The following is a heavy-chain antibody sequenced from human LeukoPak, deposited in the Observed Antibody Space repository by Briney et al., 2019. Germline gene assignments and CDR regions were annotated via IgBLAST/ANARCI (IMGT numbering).Heavy chain of an antibody. CDR3: ATNYYDSSGYSDY. J-gene: IGHJ4*02. D-gene: IGHD3-22*01. CDR1: GGSISSSSYY. V-gene: IGHV4-39*07. Sequence: SETLSLTCTVSGGSISSSSYYWGWIRQPPGKGLEWIGSIYYSGSTNYNPSLKSRVTISVDTSKNQFSLKLSSVTAADTAVYYCATNYYDSSGYSDYWGQGTLVTVSS. CDR2: IYYSGST.